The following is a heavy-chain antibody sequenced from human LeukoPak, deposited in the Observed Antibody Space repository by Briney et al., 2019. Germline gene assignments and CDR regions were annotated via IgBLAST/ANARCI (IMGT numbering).Heavy chain of an antibody. V-gene: IGHV3-13*01. D-gene: IGHD3-16*01. CDR1: GFTFSSYD. CDR3: ARAAFGGLYGMDV. Sequence: GGSLRLSCAASGFTFSSYDMHWVRQATGKGLEWVSAIGTAGDTYYPGSVKGRFTISRENAKNSLYLQMNSLRAADTAVYYCARAAFGGLYGMDVWGQGTTVTVSS. J-gene: IGHJ6*02. CDR2: IGTAGDT.